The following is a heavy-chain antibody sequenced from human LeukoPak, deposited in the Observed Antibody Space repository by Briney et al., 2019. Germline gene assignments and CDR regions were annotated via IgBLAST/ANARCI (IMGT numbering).Heavy chain of an antibody. CDR2: INPNSGGT. V-gene: IGHV1-2*04. D-gene: IGHD3-22*01. J-gene: IGHJ3*02. CDR1: GYTFTGYY. CDR3: ARVRRYYDSSEAFDI. Sequence: ASVKVSCKASGYTFTGYYMHWVRQAPGQGLEWMGWINPNSGGTNYAQKFQGWVTMTRDTSISTAYMELSRLRSDDTAVYYCARVRRYYDSSEAFDIWGQGTMVAVSS.